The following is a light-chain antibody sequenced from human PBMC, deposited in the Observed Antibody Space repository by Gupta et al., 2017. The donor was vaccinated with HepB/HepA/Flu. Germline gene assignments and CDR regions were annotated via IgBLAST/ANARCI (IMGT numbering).Light chain of an antibody. V-gene: IGKV2-30*01. Sequence: DVVMTQSPLSLPVTLGQPASISCRSSQSLVYSDGNTYLNWFQQRPGQSPRPLLYQVSNRDSGVPDRLSSSGSGTDFTLKISRVESEDVGVYYCMQGTHWPPITFGQGTRLEIK. CDR3: MQGTHWPPIT. CDR2: QVS. CDR1: QSLVYSDGNTY. J-gene: IGKJ5*01.